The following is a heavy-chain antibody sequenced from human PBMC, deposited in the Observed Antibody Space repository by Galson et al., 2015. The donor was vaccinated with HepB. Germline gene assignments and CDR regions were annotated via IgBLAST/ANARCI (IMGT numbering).Heavy chain of an antibody. CDR2: ISYDGSNK. V-gene: IGHV3-30-3*01. J-gene: IGHJ4*02. Sequence: SLRLSCAASGFTFSSYAMHWVRQAPGKGLEWVAVISYDGSNKYYADSVKGRFTISRDNSKNTLYLQMNSLRAEDTAVYYCARARYSYGYLDYWGQGTLVTVSS. D-gene: IGHD5-18*01. CDR3: ARARYSYGYLDY. CDR1: GFTFSSYA.